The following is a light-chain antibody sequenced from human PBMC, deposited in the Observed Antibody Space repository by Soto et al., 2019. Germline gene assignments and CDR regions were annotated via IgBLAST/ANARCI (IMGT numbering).Light chain of an antibody. CDR2: GAS. Sequence: EIVLTQSPGTLSLSPGERATLSCRASRSVNNNYVAWYQQKPGQAPRLLIFGASSRATGIPDRFIGSGSGTEFILTISRLEPDDFAIYHCHQHGGSPETFGQGTKVDI. V-gene: IGKV3-20*01. J-gene: IGKJ1*01. CDR3: HQHGGSPET. CDR1: RSVNNNY.